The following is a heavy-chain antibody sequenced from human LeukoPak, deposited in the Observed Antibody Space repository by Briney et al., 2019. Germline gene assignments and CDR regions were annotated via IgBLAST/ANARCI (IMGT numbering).Heavy chain of an antibody. D-gene: IGHD3-22*01. CDR2: ISYDGSNK. V-gene: IGHV3-30*19. CDR1: GFTFSNYG. J-gene: IGHJ4*02. Sequence: GGSLRLSCAASGFTFSNYGMHWVRQAPGKGLEWVAVISYDGSNKYYADSVKGRFTISRDNSKNTLYLQMNSLRAEDTAVYYCARDLDDSSGYFDYWGQGTLVTVSS. CDR3: ARDLDDSSGYFDY.